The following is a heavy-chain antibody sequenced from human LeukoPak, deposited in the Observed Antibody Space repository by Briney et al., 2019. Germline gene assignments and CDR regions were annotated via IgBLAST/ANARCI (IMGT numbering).Heavy chain of an antibody. CDR1: GGSISSYY. CDR3: ASHSRFLGYFDY. CDR2: IYYSGST. V-gene: IGHV4-59*01. D-gene: IGHD2/OR15-2a*01. Sequence: SETLSLTCTVSGGSISSYYWSWIRQPPGKGLEWIGYIYYSGSTNYNPSLKSRVTISVDTSKNQFSLKLSSVTAADTAVYYCASHSRFLGYFDYWGQGTLVTVSS. J-gene: IGHJ4*02.